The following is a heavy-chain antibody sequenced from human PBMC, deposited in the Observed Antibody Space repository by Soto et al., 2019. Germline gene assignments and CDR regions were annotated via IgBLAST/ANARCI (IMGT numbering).Heavy chain of an antibody. V-gene: IGHV3-23*01. D-gene: IGHD5-12*01. Sequence: GGSLRLSCAASGFTFSSYAMSWVRQAPGKGLEWVSAISGSGGSTYYADSVKGRFTISRDNSKNTLYLQMNSLRAEDTAVYYCAKDLGMATIGYYYYGMDVWGQGTTVTSP. CDR3: AKDLGMATIGYYYYGMDV. CDR2: ISGSGGST. CDR1: GFTFSSYA. J-gene: IGHJ6*02.